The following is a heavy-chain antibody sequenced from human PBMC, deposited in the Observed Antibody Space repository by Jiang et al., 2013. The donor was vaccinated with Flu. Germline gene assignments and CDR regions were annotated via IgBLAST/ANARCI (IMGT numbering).Heavy chain of an antibody. D-gene: IGHD1-7*01. CDR1: GGTFSSYA. CDR2: IIPIFGTA. V-gene: IGHV1-69*01. CDR3: ARDEFTGTTRVLDY. Sequence: SGGTFSSYAISWVRQAPGQGLEWMGGIIPIFGTANYAQKFQGRVTITADESTSTAYMELSSLRSEDTAVYYCARDEFTGTTRVLDYWGQGTLVTVSS. J-gene: IGHJ4*02.